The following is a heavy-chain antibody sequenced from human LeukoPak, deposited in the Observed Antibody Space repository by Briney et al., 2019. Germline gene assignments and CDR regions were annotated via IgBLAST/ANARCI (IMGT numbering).Heavy chain of an antibody. CDR3: ANDYHYYDSSGYYYGGAFDI. CDR1: GYTFTGYY. J-gene: IGHJ3*02. Sequence: ASVKVSCKASGYTFTGYYMHWVRQAPGQGLEWMGWINPNSGGTNYAQKFQGRVTMTRDTSISTAYMELSRLRSDDTAVYYCANDYHYYDSSGYYYGGAFDIWGQGTMVTVSS. D-gene: IGHD3-22*01. V-gene: IGHV1-2*02. CDR2: INPNSGGT.